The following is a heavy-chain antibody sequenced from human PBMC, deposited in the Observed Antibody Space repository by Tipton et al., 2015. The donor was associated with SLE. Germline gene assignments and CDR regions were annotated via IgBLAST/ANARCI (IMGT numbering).Heavy chain of an antibody. CDR2: IYPGDSDT. V-gene: IGHV5-51*03. CDR1: GYSFTSYW. Sequence: QLVQSGAEVKKPGESLKISCKGSGYSFTSYWIGWVRQMPGKGLEWMGIIYPGDSDTRYSPSFQGQVTISADKSISTAYLQWSSLKASDTAMYYCAGLGELLWFGERESAFDIWGQGTMVTVSS. D-gene: IGHD3-10*01. CDR3: AGLGELLWFGERESAFDI. J-gene: IGHJ3*02.